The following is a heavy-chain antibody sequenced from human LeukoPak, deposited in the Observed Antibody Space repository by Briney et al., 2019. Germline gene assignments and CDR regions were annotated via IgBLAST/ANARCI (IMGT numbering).Heavy chain of an antibody. CDR1: GGSISSSSYY. J-gene: IGHJ5*02. CDR2: IYYSGST. CDR3: ARHAGISDWFDT. V-gene: IGHV4-39*01. Sequence: SETLSLTCTVSGGSISSSSYYWGWIRQPPGKGLEWIGSIYYSGSTYYDPSLKSRVTISVDTSKNQFSLKLSSVTAADTALYYCARHAGISDWFDTWGQGTLVTVSS.